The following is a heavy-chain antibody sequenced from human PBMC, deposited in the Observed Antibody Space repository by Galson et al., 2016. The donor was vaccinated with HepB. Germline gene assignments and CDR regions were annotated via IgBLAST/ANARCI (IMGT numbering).Heavy chain of an antibody. CDR2: IPSSGAKT. V-gene: IGHV3-23*01. CDR1: GFSITIDA. D-gene: IGHD2-2*03. J-gene: IGHJ4*02. Sequence: SLRLSCAASGFSITIDAMSWVRQAPGKGLEWVSTIPSSGAKTYYADSVRGRFTISRDNSKNTLSLEMASLRADDTAVYYCAQGSNGYLWGQGTLVTVSS. CDR3: AQGSNGYL.